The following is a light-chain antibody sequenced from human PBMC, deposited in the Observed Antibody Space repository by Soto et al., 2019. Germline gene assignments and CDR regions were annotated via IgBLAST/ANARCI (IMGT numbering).Light chain of an antibody. CDR2: DAS. Sequence: EIVLTQSPATLSLSPGERATLSCWASQSVTSYLAWYQQKPGQAPRLLIYDASNRATGIPARFTGSGSGTDFTLTISSLEPEDFAIYYCRHRGSWPLTFGGGTKVELK. V-gene: IGKV3-11*01. J-gene: IGKJ4*01. CDR1: QSVTSY. CDR3: RHRGSWPLT.